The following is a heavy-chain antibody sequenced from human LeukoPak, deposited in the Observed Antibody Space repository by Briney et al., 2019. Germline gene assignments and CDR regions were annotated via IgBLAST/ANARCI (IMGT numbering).Heavy chain of an antibody. Sequence: ASVKVYCKASGYTFTGYYMHWVRQAPGQGLEWMGWINPNSGGTNYAQKFQGRVTMTRDTSISTAYMELSRLRSDDTAVYYCARSGMLYYDSSVRAIDAFDIWGQGTMVTVSS. CDR1: GYTFTGYY. CDR3: ARSGMLYYDSSVRAIDAFDI. CDR2: INPNSGGT. D-gene: IGHD3-22*01. V-gene: IGHV1-2*02. J-gene: IGHJ3*02.